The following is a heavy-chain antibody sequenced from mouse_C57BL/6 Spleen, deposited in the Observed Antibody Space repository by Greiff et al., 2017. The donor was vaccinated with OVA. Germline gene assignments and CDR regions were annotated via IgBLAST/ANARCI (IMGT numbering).Heavy chain of an antibody. Sequence: QVQLQQSGAELVKPGASVKLSCKASGYTFTSYWMHWVKQRPGQGLEWIGMIHPNSGSTNYNEKFKSKATLTVDKSSSTAYMQLSSLTSEDSAVYYCARKAHSNYAGWFAYWGQGTLVTVSA. CDR1: GYTFTSYW. D-gene: IGHD2-5*01. CDR2: IHPNSGST. CDR3: ARKAHSNYAGWFAY. V-gene: IGHV1-64*01. J-gene: IGHJ3*01.